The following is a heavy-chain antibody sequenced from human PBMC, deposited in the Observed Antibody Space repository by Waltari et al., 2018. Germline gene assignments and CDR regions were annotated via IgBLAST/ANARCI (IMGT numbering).Heavy chain of an antibody. J-gene: IGHJ2*01. D-gene: IGHD3-10*01. V-gene: IGHV4-59*01. CDR2: IYYSGST. CDR3: ARDHYYGSGSIYWYFDL. Sequence: QVQLQESGPGLVKPSETLSLTCTVSGGSISSYYWSWIRQPPGKGLEWIGYIYYSGSTNYNPSLKSRVTISVDTSKNQFSLKLSSVTAADTAVYYCARDHYYGSGSIYWYFDLWGRGTLVTVSS. CDR1: GGSISSYY.